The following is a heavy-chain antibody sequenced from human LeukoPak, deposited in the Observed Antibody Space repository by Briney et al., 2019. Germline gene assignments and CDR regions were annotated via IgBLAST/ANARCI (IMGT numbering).Heavy chain of an antibody. J-gene: IGHJ4*02. CDR1: GFTFSNYA. D-gene: IGHD3-22*01. CDR2: VSGDGGST. V-gene: IGHV3-64D*09. Sequence: GGSLRLSCSASGFTFSNYAMHWVRQAPGKTLEYVAAVSGDGGSTYYADSMKGRFIISRDNSQNTLYLQMSSLRAEDTAVYYCVKDEHSSPSYFDNWGQGTLVTVSS. CDR3: VKDEHSSPSYFDN.